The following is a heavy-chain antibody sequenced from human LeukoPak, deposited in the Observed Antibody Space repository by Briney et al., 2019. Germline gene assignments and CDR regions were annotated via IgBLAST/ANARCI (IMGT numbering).Heavy chain of an antibody. V-gene: IGHV4-59*08. Sequence: SETLSLTCTVSGGSMSGYYWSWIRQSPGKGLEWIGYMFYSGTTDYNPSLKSRVTISLDTSKNQFSMKLSSVTAADTAVYYCARGPNSSSWYGLGWFDPWGQGTLVTVSS. CDR3: ARGPNSSSWYGLGWFDP. D-gene: IGHD6-13*01. J-gene: IGHJ5*02. CDR1: GGSMSGYY. CDR2: MFYSGTT.